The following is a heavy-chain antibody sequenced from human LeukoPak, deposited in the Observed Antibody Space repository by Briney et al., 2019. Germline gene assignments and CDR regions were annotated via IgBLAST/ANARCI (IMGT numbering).Heavy chain of an antibody. V-gene: IGHV1-2*02. Sequence: GASVKVSCKASGYTFTGYYMHWVRQAPGQGLEWMGWVTSYNGDTNYAQKFQGRVTITADESTSTAYMELSSLRSEDTAVYYCAVRRYSYGSYYYYMDVWGKGTTVTISS. D-gene: IGHD5-18*01. CDR3: AVRRYSYGSYYYYMDV. CDR1: GYTFTGYY. CDR2: VTSYNGDT. J-gene: IGHJ6*03.